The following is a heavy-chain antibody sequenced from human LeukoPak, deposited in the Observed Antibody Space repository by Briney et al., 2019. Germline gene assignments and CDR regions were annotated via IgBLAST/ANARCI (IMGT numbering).Heavy chain of an antibody. V-gene: IGHV1-2*02. CDR2: INPNSGDT. J-gene: IGHJ5*02. CDR3: ARGVADYVWGSYRPDRTGNWFDP. D-gene: IGHD3-16*02. Sequence: ASVKVSCKASGYTFTGFYMHWVRQAPGQGLEWMGWINPNSGDTNYAQKFQGRVTMTRDTSISTAYMELSRLKSDDTALYYCARGVADYVWGSYRPDRTGNWFDPWGQGTLVTVSS. CDR1: GYTFTGFY.